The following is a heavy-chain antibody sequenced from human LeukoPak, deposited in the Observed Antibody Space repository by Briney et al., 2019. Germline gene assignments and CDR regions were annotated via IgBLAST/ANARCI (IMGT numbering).Heavy chain of an antibody. D-gene: IGHD2-2*01. CDR1: GGSFSGYY. V-gene: IGHV4-34*01. J-gene: IGHJ4*02. CDR2: INHSGGA. Sequence: PSETLSLTCAVYGGSFSGYYWSWIRQPPGKGLEWIGEINHSGGANYNPSLKSRVTISVDTSKNQFSLKLSSVTAADTAVYYCAGRRSCTSCYVTFDYWGQGTLVTVSS. CDR3: AGRRSCTSCYVTFDY.